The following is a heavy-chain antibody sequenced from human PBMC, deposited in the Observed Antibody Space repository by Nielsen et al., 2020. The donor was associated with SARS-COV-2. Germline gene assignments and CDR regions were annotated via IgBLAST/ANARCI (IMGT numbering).Heavy chain of an antibody. D-gene: IGHD3-10*01. CDR3: ARGNDAFDI. Sequence: SETLSLTCAVYGGSFSGYYWSWIRQPPGKGLEWIGEISHSGSTNYNPSLKSRVTISVDTSKNQFSLKQSSVTAADTAVYYCARGNDAFDIWGQGTMVTVSS. CDR1: GGSFSGYY. V-gene: IGHV4-34*01. CDR2: ISHSGST. J-gene: IGHJ3*02.